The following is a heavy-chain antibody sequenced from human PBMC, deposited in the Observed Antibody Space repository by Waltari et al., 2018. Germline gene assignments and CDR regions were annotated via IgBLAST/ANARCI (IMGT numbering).Heavy chain of an antibody. V-gene: IGHV3-48*03. CDR2: ISSSGSTI. J-gene: IGHJ6*02. D-gene: IGHD2-2*01. CDR1: GFTFSTYE. CDR3: ARESSSSWYYYYGMDV. Sequence: EVQLVESGGGLVQPGGSLRLSCAASGFTFSTYELNWVRQAPGKGLECASYISSSGSTIYYADSVKGRFTISRDNAKNSLYLQMNSLRAEDTAVYYCARESSSSWYYYYGMDVWGQGTTVTVSS.